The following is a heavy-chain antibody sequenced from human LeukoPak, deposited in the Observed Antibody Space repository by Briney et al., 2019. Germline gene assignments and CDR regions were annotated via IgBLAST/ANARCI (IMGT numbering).Heavy chain of an antibody. CDR1: GFILEDYG. D-gene: IGHD3-10*02. V-gene: IGHV3-20*04. CDR3: ARGYFVRNDY. J-gene: IGHJ4*02. CDR2: INWNGGST. Sequence: GGSLRLSCVASGFILEDYGMSWVRQAPGKGLEWVSGINWNGGSTGYADSVKGRFTISRDNAKNSLYLQMNSLRAEDTALYYCARGYFVRNDYWGQGTLVTVSS.